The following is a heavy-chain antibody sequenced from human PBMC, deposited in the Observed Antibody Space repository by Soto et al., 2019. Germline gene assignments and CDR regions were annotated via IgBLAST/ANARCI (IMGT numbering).Heavy chain of an antibody. CDR3: ARGQKGVVATH. Sequence: QVQLQQWGAGLLKPSETLSLKCAVTGGSLSGYYWSWIRQPPGKGLEWIGEVKDGGHTNYSPSLRGRVTISSDTSNNQFSLRLNSVTAADTGVYYCARGQKGVVATHWDHGSLVTVSS. J-gene: IGHJ4*01. CDR1: GGSLSGYY. D-gene: IGHD5-12*01. V-gene: IGHV4-34*01. CDR2: VKDGGHT.